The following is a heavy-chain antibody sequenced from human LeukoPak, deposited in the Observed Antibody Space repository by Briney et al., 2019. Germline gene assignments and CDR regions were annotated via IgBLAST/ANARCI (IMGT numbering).Heavy chain of an antibody. J-gene: IGHJ4*02. Sequence: SETLSLTCTVSGGSISSYYWSWIRQPPGKGLEWIGYIYYSGSTNYNPSLKSRVTISVDTSKNQFSLKLSSVTAAYTAVYYCARGLGVSRDFDYWGQGTLVTVSS. V-gene: IGHV4-59*01. CDR2: IYYSGST. CDR1: GGSISSYY. D-gene: IGHD3-16*01. CDR3: ARGLGVSRDFDY.